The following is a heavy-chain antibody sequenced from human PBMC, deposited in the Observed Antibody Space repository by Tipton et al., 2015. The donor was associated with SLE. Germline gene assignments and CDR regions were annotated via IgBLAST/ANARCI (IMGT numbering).Heavy chain of an antibody. V-gene: IGHV3-48*03. D-gene: IGHD4/OR15-4a*01. J-gene: IGHJ6*02. CDR2: IGTGGSPI. CDR3: ARGVLDSWVGLDV. CDR1: GFTFSSYQ. Sequence: GSLRLSCAASGFTFSSYQMNWVRQAPGSGLEWVSHIGTGGSPIYYADSVRGRFTVFRDNGKNSLYLQMNSLRDEDTAVYYCARGVLDSWVGLDVWGQGTTVTVSS.